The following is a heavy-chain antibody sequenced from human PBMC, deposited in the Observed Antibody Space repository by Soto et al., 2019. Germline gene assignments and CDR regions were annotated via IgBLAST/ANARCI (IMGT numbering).Heavy chain of an antibody. CDR1: GFTFSSYS. V-gene: IGHV3-23*01. Sequence: GGSLRLCYAASGFTFSSYSMNWVRQAPGKGLEWVASVGGGGDNTFYADSVKGRFTISRDDSQNTLYLQMNSLRAEDTAVYFCAKRDSGSGRSPPLIISWGQGPLVSV. CDR2: VGGGGDNT. D-gene: IGHD3-10*01. CDR3: AKRDSGSGRSPPLIIS. J-gene: IGHJ5*02.